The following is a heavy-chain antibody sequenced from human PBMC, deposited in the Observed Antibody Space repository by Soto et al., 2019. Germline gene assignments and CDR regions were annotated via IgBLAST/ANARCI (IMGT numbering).Heavy chain of an antibody. V-gene: IGHV3-23*01. CDR2: ISGSGGST. D-gene: IGHD6-6*01. Sequence: EVQLLESGGGLVQPGGSLRLSCAASGFTFSSYAMSWVRQAPGKGLEWVSAISGSGGSTYYADSVKGRFTISRDNSKNPLYLQMNSLRAEDTAVYYCAKDVSAGSSSPWTFDYWGQGTLVTVSS. CDR3: AKDVSAGSSSPWTFDY. J-gene: IGHJ4*02. CDR1: GFTFSSYA.